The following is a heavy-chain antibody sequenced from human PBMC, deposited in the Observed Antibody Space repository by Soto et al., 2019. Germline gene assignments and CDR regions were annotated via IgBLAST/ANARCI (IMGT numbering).Heavy chain of an antibody. J-gene: IGHJ6*02. CDR3: AREDVTTELLGYSSSWYGYYYYYGMDV. CDR2: ISAYNGNT. V-gene: IGHV1-18*04. CDR1: GYTFTSYG. D-gene: IGHD6-13*01. Sequence: QVQLVQSGAEVKKPGASVKVSCKASGYTFTSYGISWVRQAPGQGLEWMGWISAYNGNTNYAQKLQGRVTMTTDTSTSTAYMEMRSLRSDDTAVYYCAREDVTTELLGYSSSWYGYYYYYGMDVWVQGTTVTVSS.